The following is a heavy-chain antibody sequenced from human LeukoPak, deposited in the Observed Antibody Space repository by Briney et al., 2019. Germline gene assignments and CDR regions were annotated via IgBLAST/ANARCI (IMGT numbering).Heavy chain of an antibody. V-gene: IGHV1-69*06. CDR1: GGTFSSYA. CDR2: IIPIFGTA. J-gene: IGHJ4*02. Sequence: SVKVSCKASGGTFSSYAISWVRQAPGQGLEWMGGIIPIFGTANYAQKFQGRVTITADKSTSTDYMGLSSLRSGDTAVYYCALMSGYSSWPVDYWGQGPLVTVSS. D-gene: IGHD3-3*01. CDR3: ALMSGYSSWPVDY.